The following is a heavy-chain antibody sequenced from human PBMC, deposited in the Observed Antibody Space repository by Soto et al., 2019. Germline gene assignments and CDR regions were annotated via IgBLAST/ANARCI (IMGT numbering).Heavy chain of an antibody. CDR2: IYYSGST. CDR1: VGSISSGDYY. Sequence: PSETLSLTCTVSVGSISSGDYYWSWIRQPPGKGLEWIGYIYYSGSTYYNPSLKSRVTISVDTSKNQFSLKLSSVTAADTAVYYCARVFLDSSGYSVDYWGQGTLVTVSS. D-gene: IGHD3-22*01. V-gene: IGHV4-30-4*01. CDR3: ARVFLDSSGYSVDY. J-gene: IGHJ4*02.